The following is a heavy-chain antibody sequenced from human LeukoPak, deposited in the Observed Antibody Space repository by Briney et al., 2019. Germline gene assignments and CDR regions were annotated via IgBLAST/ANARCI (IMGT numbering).Heavy chain of an antibody. D-gene: IGHD6-13*01. CDR3: ARCRIAAAGTGAFDV. CDR2: FSATDGST. Sequence: GGSLRLSCAASGFTFSTYAMTCVRQAPGKGLEWVSAFSATDGSTQYADSVKGRFTISRDSTTNTLFLQMNSLRAEDTAVYYCARCRIAAAGTGAFDVWGQGTMVSVSS. V-gene: IGHV3-23*01. J-gene: IGHJ3*01. CDR1: GFTFSTYA.